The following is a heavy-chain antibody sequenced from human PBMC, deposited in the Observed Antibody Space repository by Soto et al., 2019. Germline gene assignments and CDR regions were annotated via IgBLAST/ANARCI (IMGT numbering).Heavy chain of an antibody. Sequence: SETLSLTCIVSGESISSSSYYWGWIRQPPGKGLEWIGSIYYSGLTYYNPSFKSRVTISIDTSKNQFSLKLSSVTATDTAVYYCARQRTTVVTQAYFDHWGQGALVTVSS. CDR3: ARQRTTVVTQAYFDH. V-gene: IGHV4-39*01. CDR1: GESISSSSYY. J-gene: IGHJ4*02. CDR2: IYYSGLT. D-gene: IGHD2-21*02.